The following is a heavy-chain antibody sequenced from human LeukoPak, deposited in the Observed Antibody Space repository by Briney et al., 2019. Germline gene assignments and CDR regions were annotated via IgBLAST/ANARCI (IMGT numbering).Heavy chain of an antibody. Sequence: PGGSLRLSCAASGITFNSNWMSWVRQAPGKGLEWVAHIRPDGSEKYYVESVKGRFTISRDNAKNSLYLQMNSLRAEDTAVYYCAKDSPSRTATTEVPVDYWGQGTLVTVSS. CDR1: GITFNSNW. CDR2: IRPDGSEK. D-gene: IGHD1/OR15-1a*01. J-gene: IGHJ4*02. CDR3: AKDSPSRTATTEVPVDY. V-gene: IGHV3-7*01.